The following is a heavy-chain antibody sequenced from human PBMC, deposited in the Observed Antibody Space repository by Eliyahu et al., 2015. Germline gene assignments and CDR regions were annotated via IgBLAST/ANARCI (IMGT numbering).Heavy chain of an antibody. CDR1: GFSLSSSGVA. CDR3: AHTLLLFDLQLGRRYYFDY. V-gene: IGHV2-5*02. CDR2: IFLDGGK. D-gene: IGHD3-10*01. Sequence: QITLKESGPTLVKPTQTLTLTCTFSGFSLSSSGVAVGWIRQPPGKALEWLALIFLDGGKRFRPSPRSRLTITKDTSRNQVVLTMTNMDPVDTATYYCAHTLLLFDLQLGRRYYFDYWGQGTLVTVSS. J-gene: IGHJ4*02.